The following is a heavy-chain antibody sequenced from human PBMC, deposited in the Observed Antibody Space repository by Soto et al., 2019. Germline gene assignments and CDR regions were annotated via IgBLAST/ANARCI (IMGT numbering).Heavy chain of an antibody. CDR1: GFTVSSKY. Sequence: EVQLVESGGGLIQTGGSLRLSCAASGFTVSSKYMTWVRQAPGKGLEWVSVIYGGGTTYYADSVKGRFTISRDNSKNTLYLQMNSLRAEDTVVYYCVQTTGWPGFDFWGQGTLVTVSS. J-gene: IGHJ4*02. CDR2: IYGGGTT. V-gene: IGHV3-53*01. CDR3: VQTTGWPGFDF. D-gene: IGHD6-19*01.